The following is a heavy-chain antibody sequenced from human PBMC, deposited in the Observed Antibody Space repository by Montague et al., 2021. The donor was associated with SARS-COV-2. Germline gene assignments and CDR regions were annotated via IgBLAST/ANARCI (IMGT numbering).Heavy chain of an antibody. CDR1: GDGVSSDPAA. D-gene: IGHD4-17*01. CDR2: TFYRSQWHT. CDR3: ARDGDYGGTWYSFLQN. V-gene: IGHV6-1*01. J-gene: IGHJ1*01. Sequence: CAISGDGVSSDPAAWHWIRQSPSRGLEWLGRTFYRSQWHTDSAASVRSRISLSGDISKNQFSLHLNSVTPEDTAIYYCARDGDYGGTWYSFLQNWGQGTLVIVSS.